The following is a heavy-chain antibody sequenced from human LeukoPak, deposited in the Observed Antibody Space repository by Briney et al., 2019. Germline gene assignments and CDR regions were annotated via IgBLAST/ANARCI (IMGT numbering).Heavy chain of an antibody. CDR2: IIPIFGTA. CDR3: ASQQQLVRGWFDP. J-gene: IGHJ5*02. CDR1: GGTFSSYA. Sequence: SVKVSCKASGGTFSSYAISWVRQAPGQGLEWMGGIIPIFGTANYAQKFQGRVTITTDESTSTAYMELSSLRSEDTAVYYCASQQQLVRGWFDPWGQGTLVTVSS. V-gene: IGHV1-69*05. D-gene: IGHD6-13*01.